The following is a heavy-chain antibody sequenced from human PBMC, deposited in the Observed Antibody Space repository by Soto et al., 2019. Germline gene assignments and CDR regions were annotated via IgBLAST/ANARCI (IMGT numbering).Heavy chain of an antibody. Sequence: QVQLVESGGGVVQPGRSLRLSCAASGFTFSSYGMHWVRQAQGKGLEWVAFIWHDGGNKFYAESVKGRFTISRDNSKNTLYLQMTSLSAEDTAMYYCERDGDVNTGFGKDYWGQGTLVTVSS. V-gene: IGHV3-33*01. CDR1: GFTFSSYG. CDR3: ERDGDVNTGFGKDY. J-gene: IGHJ4*02. D-gene: IGHD3-16*01. CDR2: IWHDGGNK.